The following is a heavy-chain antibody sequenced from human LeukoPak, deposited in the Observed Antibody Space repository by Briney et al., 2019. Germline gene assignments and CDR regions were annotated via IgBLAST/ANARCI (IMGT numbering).Heavy chain of an antibody. D-gene: IGHD2-2*01. CDR1: GFTFSSYG. V-gene: IGHV3-30*18. CDR3: AKVGGCSSTSCYHDAFDI. CDR2: ISYDGSNK. J-gene: IGHJ3*02. Sequence: GGSLRLSCAASGFTFSSYGMHWVRQAPGKGLEWVAVISYDGSNKYYADSVKSRFTISRDNSKNTLYLQMNSLRAEDTAVYYCAKVGGCSSTSCYHDAFDIWGQGTMVTVSS.